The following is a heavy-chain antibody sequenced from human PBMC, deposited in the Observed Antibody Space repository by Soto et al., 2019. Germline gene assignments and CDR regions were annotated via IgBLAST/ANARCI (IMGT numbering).Heavy chain of an antibody. J-gene: IGHJ5*01. V-gene: IGHV3-23*01. D-gene: IGHD3-9*01. Sequence: GGSLRLSCAASGFTLAKYTMGWVRQAPGKGLEWVAESYSTGGTEYADSVKGRFTIFRDNSKSTLFLQMNSLGVGDTALYYCARDREPDGIWTFDSWGQGTLVTVSS. CDR1: GFTLAKYT. CDR2: SYSTGGT. CDR3: ARDREPDGIWTFDS.